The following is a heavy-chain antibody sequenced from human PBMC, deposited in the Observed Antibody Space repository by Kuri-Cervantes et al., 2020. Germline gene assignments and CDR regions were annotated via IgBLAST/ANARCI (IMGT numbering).Heavy chain of an antibody. Sequence: GESLKISCAAPGFTISSYAMHWVRQAPGKGLEWVAVITYDGSNKYYADSVKGRFTISRDNSKNTLYLQMNSLRAEDTAMYYCARDRGSSWFGPMDYWGQGTLVTVSS. CDR2: ITYDGSNK. J-gene: IGHJ4*02. V-gene: IGHV3-30-3*01. CDR1: GFTISSYA. D-gene: IGHD3-10*01. CDR3: ARDRGSSWFGPMDY.